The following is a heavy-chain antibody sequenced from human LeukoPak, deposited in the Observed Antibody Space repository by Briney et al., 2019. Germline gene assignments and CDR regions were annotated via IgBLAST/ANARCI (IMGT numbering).Heavy chain of an antibody. CDR1: GGSISSSF. CDR2: VYYSGST. J-gene: IGHJ5*02. Sequence: SETLSLTCTVSGGSISSSFWSWIRQPPGNGLEWIGYVYYSGSTNYNPSLKSRVTISVDTSKNQFSLKLSSVTAADTAVYYCARAQYYYDRTTFDPWGQGTLVTVSS. D-gene: IGHD3-22*01. CDR3: ARAQYYYDRTTFDP. V-gene: IGHV4-59*01.